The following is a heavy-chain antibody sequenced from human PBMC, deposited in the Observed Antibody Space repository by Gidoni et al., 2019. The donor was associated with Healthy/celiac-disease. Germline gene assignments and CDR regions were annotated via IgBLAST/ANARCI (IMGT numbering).Heavy chain of an antibody. CDR2: ISWNSGSI. Sequence: EVQLVESGGGLVQPGRSLRLSCAASGFTFDDYAMHWVRQAPGKGREWVSGISWNSGSIGYADSVKGRFTISRDNAKNSLYLQMNSLRAEDTALYYCAKVSGYSDRGMDVWGQGTTVTVSS. CDR1: GFTFDDYA. V-gene: IGHV3-9*01. CDR3: AKVSGYSDRGMDV. J-gene: IGHJ6*02. D-gene: IGHD5-18*01.